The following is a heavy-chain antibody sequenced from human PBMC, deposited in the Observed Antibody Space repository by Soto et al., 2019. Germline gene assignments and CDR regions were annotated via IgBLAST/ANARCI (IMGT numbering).Heavy chain of an antibody. CDR3: ASTSRATPGTGLDS. V-gene: IGHV4-59*01. CDR2: VYSGGSA. CDR1: PGSIYDYY. J-gene: IGHJ4*02. Sequence: SETLSLTCNVFPGSIYDYYWSWIRRTPGMRLEWIGFVYSGGSAMYNPSFKSRVIISLETSKNQFSLTLTSLTAADSAMYYCASTSRATPGTGLDSWGQGALVTVSS.